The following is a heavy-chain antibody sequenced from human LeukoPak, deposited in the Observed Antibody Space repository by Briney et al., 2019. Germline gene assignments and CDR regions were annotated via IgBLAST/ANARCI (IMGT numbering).Heavy chain of an antibody. V-gene: IGHV3-48*02. D-gene: IGHD4-23*01. J-gene: IGHJ4*02. Sequence: GGSLRLSCAASGFTFSDYGMNWVRQAPGKGLEWISYISSRSSTIYYADSVRGRFTTSRDNAKNSLYLQMNSLRDEDTAVYYCARVAAGHSVNYFDYWGQGTLVTVSS. CDR1: GFTFSDYG. CDR2: ISSRSSTI. CDR3: ARVAAGHSVNYFDY.